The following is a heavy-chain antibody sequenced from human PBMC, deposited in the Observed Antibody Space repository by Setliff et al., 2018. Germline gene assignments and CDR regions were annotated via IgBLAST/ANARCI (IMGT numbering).Heavy chain of an antibody. CDR1: GFTFDDYG. CDR2: INWNGGST. V-gene: IGHV3-20*04. Sequence: GGSLRLSCAASGFTFDDYGMSWVRQAPGKGLEWVSGINWNGGSTGYADSVKGRFTISRDNAKNSLYLQMNSLRAEDTALYYCARSKGYNFWSGYPTPNWFDPWGQGTLVTVSS. J-gene: IGHJ5*02. CDR3: ARSKGYNFWSGYPTPNWFDP. D-gene: IGHD3-3*01.